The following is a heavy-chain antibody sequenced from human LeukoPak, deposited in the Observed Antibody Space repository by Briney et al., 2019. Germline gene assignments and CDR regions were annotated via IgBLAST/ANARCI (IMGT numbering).Heavy chain of an antibody. D-gene: IGHD3-9*01. CDR3: ARLSNYDILTGNSWFDS. CDR1: GGSISSSSYY. J-gene: IGHJ5*01. V-gene: IGHV4-39*07. CDR2: IYYSGST. Sequence: SETLSLTCTVSGGSISSSSYYWGWIRQPPGKGLEWIGSIYYSGSTNYNPSLKSRATISVDRSKTQFFLKLRSVAAADTAVYYCARLSNYDILTGNSWFDSWGQGTLVTVSS.